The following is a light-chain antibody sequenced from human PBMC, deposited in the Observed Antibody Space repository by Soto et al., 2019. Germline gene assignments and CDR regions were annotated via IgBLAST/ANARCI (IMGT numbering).Light chain of an antibody. CDR3: QQSYSTLWT. CDR1: QSISIY. CDR2: AAS. V-gene: IGKV1-39*01. J-gene: IGKJ1*01. Sequence: DAQMTQSPSSLYASVGDRVTITCRASQSISIYVNWCQQKPVKAPKLLIYAASTLQSGVPARFSVSGSGTNVTLTITSLQPEDFATYYCQQSYSTLWTFGQVTKLDIK.